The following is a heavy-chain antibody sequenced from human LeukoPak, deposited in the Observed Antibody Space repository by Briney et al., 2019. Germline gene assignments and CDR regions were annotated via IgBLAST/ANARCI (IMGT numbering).Heavy chain of an antibody. D-gene: IGHD4-17*01. CDR2: IRGSGLNT. Sequence: QPGGSLRLSCAASGFTFSNYALIWVRQGPVKGLEWVSAIRGSGLNTFYADSVKGRFTISRDNSKNTLYLQMNSLRAEDTAVYYCARDPNGDYIGAFDFWGQGTKVTVSS. CDR3: ARDPNGDYIGAFDF. J-gene: IGHJ3*01. V-gene: IGHV3-23*01. CDR1: GFTFSNYA.